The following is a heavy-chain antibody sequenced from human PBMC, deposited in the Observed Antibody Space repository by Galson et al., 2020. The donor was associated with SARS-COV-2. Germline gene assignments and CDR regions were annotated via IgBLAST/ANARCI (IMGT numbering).Heavy chain of an antibody. CDR1: GYTFTPYV. J-gene: IGHJ4*02. CDR2: IGTYTGNT. CDR3: ARSSGRLDGSGHFDF. D-gene: IGHD3-10*01. V-gene: IGHV1-18*01. Sequence: GESLKISCKASGYTFTPYVITWVRQAPGQGLEWVGWIGTYTGNTNYAQKLQGRVTIMTDTSTNTAHMELRSLRPDDTAIYYCARSSGRLDGSGHFDFWGQGTLVTVSS.